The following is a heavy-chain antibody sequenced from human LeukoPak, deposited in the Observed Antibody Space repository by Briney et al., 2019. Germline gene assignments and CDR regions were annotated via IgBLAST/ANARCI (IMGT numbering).Heavy chain of an antibody. CDR3: ARHGPTAGDYYYYYMDV. J-gene: IGHJ6*03. V-gene: IGHV5-51*01. CDR1: GYSFTSYW. D-gene: IGHD3-10*01. Sequence: GESLKISCKGSGYSFTSYWIGWVRQMPGKGLEWMGIIYPGDSDTGYSPSFQGQVTISADKSISTAYLQWSSLKASDTAMYYCARHGPTAGDYYYYYMDVWGKGTTVTVSS. CDR2: IYPGDSDT.